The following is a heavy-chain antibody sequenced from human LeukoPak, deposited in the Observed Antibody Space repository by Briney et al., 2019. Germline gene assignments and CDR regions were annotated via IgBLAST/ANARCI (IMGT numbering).Heavy chain of an antibody. Sequence: ASVKVSCKASGYTFTSYGISWVRQAPGQGLEWMGWISAYNGNTNYAQKLQGRVTMTTDTSTSTAYMELRSLRSDDTAVYYCARVLATVTTRGLNWFDPWGQGTLVTVSS. D-gene: IGHD4-17*01. V-gene: IGHV1-18*01. CDR1: GYTFTSYG. J-gene: IGHJ5*02. CDR2: ISAYNGNT. CDR3: ARVLATVTTRGLNWFDP.